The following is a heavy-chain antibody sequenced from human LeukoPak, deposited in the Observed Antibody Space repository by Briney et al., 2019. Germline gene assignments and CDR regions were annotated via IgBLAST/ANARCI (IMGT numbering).Heavy chain of an antibody. J-gene: IGHJ6*03. CDR2: SYPPGNT. Sequence: SETLSLTCSVSGGAIISCYWSWILQPAGKGPEWIGRSYPPGNTDYAPSLQTRVTMSTDLSKKQFSLRLRSVTAADTAVYYCARLKFYDSTGYSPGYYMDVWGKGTAVTVSS. D-gene: IGHD3-22*01. CDR1: GGAIISCY. V-gene: IGHV4-4*07. CDR3: ARLKFYDSTGYSPGYYMDV.